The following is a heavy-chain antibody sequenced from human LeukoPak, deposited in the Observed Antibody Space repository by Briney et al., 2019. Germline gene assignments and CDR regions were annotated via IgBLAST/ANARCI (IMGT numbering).Heavy chain of an antibody. D-gene: IGHD6-19*01. CDR1: GFTFDDYA. Sequence: PGRSLRLSCAASGFTFDDYAMHWVRQAPGKGLEWVSGISWNSGSIGYADSVKGRFTISRDNAKNSLYLQMNSLRAEDTALYYCAKDIREDKQWLPEGGFDYWGQGTLVTVSS. J-gene: IGHJ4*02. V-gene: IGHV3-9*01. CDR3: AKDIREDKQWLPEGGFDY. CDR2: ISWNSGSI.